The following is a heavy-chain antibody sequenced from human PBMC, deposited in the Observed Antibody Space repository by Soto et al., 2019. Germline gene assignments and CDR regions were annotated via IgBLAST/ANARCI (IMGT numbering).Heavy chain of an antibody. Sequence: GASVKGSCKASGFTFTTYGISWVRQAPGQRLEWMGWISAYNGNTNYAQKLQGRVTMTTDTSTSTAYMELRSLRSDDTAVYYCARDKLRYFDWLFPHFDYWGQGTLVTVSS. V-gene: IGHV1-18*01. D-gene: IGHD3-9*01. J-gene: IGHJ4*02. CDR1: GFTFTTYG. CDR3: ARDKLRYFDWLFPHFDY. CDR2: ISAYNGNT.